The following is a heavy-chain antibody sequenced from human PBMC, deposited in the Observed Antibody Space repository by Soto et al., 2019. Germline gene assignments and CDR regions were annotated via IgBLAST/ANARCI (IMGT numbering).Heavy chain of an antibody. CDR1: GFSLTTDAVG. Sequence: QITLKESGPTLVKPTQTLTLTCTFSGFSLTTDAVGVGWIRQPPGKALEWLALIYWDDDKRYSPALTSRLTITKDASRNQVVLTLTNMDPADTATYYCAHVYWVAAGIRYYFDYWGQGTLVTVSS. D-gene: IGHD1-1*01. J-gene: IGHJ4*02. V-gene: IGHV2-5*02. CDR3: AHVYWVAAGIRYYFDY. CDR2: IYWDDDK.